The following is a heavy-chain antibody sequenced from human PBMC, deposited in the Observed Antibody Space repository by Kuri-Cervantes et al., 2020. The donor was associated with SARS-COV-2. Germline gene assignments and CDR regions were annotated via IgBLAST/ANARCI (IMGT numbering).Heavy chain of an antibody. CDR1: GGTFSSYA. Sequence: ASVKVSCKASGGTFSSYAISWVRQAPGQGLEWMGWISAYNGNTNYAQKLQGRVTMTTDTSTSTAYMELRSLRSDDTAVYYCAREGGGDPLVLGFGVVIHDAFDIWAKGQWSPSPQ. V-gene: IGHV1-18*01. J-gene: IGHJ3*02. CDR3: AREGGGDPLVLGFGVVIHDAFDI. CDR2: ISAYNGNT. D-gene: IGHD3-3*01.